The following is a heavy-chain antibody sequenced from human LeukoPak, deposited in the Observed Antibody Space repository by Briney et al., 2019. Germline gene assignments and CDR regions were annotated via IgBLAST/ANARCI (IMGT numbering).Heavy chain of an antibody. CDR2: ISSSSSYI. CDR3: ARAGPSPELAMVEKVVNY. J-gene: IGHJ4*02. D-gene: IGHD5-24*01. V-gene: IGHV3-21*01. Sequence: PGGSLRLSCAASGFTFSSYSMNWVRQAPGKGLEWVSSISSSSSYIYYADSVKGRFTISRDNAKNSLYLQMNSLRAEDTAVYWCARAGPSPELAMVEKVVNYWGQGTMVTVSS. CDR1: GFTFSSYS.